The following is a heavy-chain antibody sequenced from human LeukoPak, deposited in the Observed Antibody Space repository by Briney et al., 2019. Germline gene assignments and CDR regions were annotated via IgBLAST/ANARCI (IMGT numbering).Heavy chain of an antibody. D-gene: IGHD4-17*01. V-gene: IGHV3-23*01. Sequence: GGSLRLSCAASGFTFSSYAMSWVRQAPGKGLEWVSAISGSGDSTYYADSVKGRFTISRDNSKSTLYLQMNSLRAEDTAVYYCAKKGNQVDYGDYVLDPWGQGTLVTVSS. CDR2: ISGSGDST. CDR1: GFTFSSYA. CDR3: AKKGNQVDYGDYVLDP. J-gene: IGHJ5*02.